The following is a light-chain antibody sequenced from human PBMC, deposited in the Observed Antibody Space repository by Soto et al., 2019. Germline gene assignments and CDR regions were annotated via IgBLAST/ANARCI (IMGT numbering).Light chain of an antibody. V-gene: IGKV1-5*01. CDR3: QQYNSFPLT. Sequence: DIQMTQSPSTLSASVGDRVTITCRASQSIGNWLAWYQQKPGKAPKLLIYDDSTLESGVPSRFSGSGSGTEFTLTISSLQPDDFATYYCQQYNSFPLTFGGGTKVDI. J-gene: IGKJ4*01. CDR1: QSIGNW. CDR2: DDS.